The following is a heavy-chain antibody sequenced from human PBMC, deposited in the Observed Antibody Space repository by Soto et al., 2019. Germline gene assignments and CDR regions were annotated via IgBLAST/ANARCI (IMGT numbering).Heavy chain of an antibody. J-gene: IGHJ5*02. CDR2: INPNSGGT. CDR1: GYTFTGYY. CDR3: ARGDNHFLDYDILTGYNWFDP. Sequence: GASVKVSCKASGYTFTGYYMHWVRQAPGQGLEWMGWINPNSGGTNYAQKFQGWVTMTRDTSISTAYMELSRLRSDDTAVYYCARGDNHFLDYDILTGYNWFDPWGQGTLVNVSS. D-gene: IGHD3-9*01. V-gene: IGHV1-2*04.